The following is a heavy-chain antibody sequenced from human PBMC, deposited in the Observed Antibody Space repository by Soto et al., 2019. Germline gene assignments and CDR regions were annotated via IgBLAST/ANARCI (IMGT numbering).Heavy chain of an antibody. CDR2: INWNGGST. D-gene: IGHD6-19*01. V-gene: IGHV3-20*04. Sequence: SGGSLRLSCAASGFTFDDYGMSWVRQAPGKGLEWVSGINWNGGSTGYADSVKGRFTISRDNAKNSLYLQMNSLRAEDTAVYYCAKDPDSSDWFHFDYWGQGTLVTVSS. J-gene: IGHJ4*02. CDR1: GFTFDDYG. CDR3: AKDPDSSDWFHFDY.